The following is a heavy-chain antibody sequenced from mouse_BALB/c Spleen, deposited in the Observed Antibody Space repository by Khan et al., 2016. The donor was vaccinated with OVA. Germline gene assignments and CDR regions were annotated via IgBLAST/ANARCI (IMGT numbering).Heavy chain of an antibody. CDR3: ARGVYSMFAY. CDR2: IFPGSGTP. Sequence: QVQLQQSGPELVKPGASLKVSCKAAGYKFTDYIIGWVKQSTRQGLEWIGDIFPGSGTPYYNEKFKDKATLTADKSSNTAYMQLSSLTSEDSAVXLCARGVYSMFAYWGQGTLVTVSA. V-gene: IGHV1-77*01. J-gene: IGHJ3*01. CDR1: GYKFTDYI.